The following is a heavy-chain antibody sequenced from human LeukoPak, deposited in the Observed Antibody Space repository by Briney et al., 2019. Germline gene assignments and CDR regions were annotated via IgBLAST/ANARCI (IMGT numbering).Heavy chain of an antibody. Sequence: ASVTVSCKASGYTFTVYYMHWVRQAPGQGLEWMGWINPNSGGTNFAQKFQGRVTMTRDTSISTAYMELSRLRSDDTAVYYCASGERVVTAIPGYYFDYWGQGTLVTVSS. CDR3: ASGERVVTAIPGYYFDY. CDR1: GYTFTVYY. CDR2: INPNSGGT. V-gene: IGHV1-2*02. D-gene: IGHD2-21*02. J-gene: IGHJ4*02.